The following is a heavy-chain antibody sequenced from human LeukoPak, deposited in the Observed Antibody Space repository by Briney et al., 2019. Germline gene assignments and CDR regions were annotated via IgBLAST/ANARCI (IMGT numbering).Heavy chain of an antibody. J-gene: IGHJ3*02. CDR2: FEPEEGEHGET. V-gene: IGHV1-24*01. Sequence: ASVKVSCRVSGYSLSDSSIHWVRHVPGKGLEWMGGFEPEEGEHGETIYAQKFEGRLTLTEDTATDTAYMELVSLTSADTAVYYCATDRLEIYALHIWGQGTVVTVSS. D-gene: IGHD1-1*01. CDR3: ATDRLEIYALHI. CDR1: GYSLSDSS.